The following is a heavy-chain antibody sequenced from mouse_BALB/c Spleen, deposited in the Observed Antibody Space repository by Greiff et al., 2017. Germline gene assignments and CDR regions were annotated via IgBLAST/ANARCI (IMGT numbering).Heavy chain of an antibody. V-gene: IGHV1-7*01. Sequence: QVQLQQSGAELAKPGASVKMSCKASGYTFTSYWMHWVKQRPGQGLEWIGYINPSTGYTEYNQKFKDKATLTADKSSSTAYMQLSSLTSEDSAVYYCARHDGYSAWFAYWGQGTLVTVSA. J-gene: IGHJ3*01. CDR1: GYTFTSYW. CDR2: INPSTGYT. D-gene: IGHD2-3*01. CDR3: ARHDGYSAWFAY.